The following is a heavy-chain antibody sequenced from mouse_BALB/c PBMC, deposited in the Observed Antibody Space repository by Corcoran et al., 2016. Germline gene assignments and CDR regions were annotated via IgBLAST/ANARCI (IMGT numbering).Heavy chain of an antibody. CDR3: ARSGNYAMDY. Sequence: QVQLQQPGAELVKPGASVKMSCKASGYTFTSYNMHWVKQTPGQGLEWIGAIYPGNGDTSYNQKFKGKATLTADKSSSTAYIQLRSKTSDDSAVYYCARSGNYAMDYWGQGTSVTVSS. J-gene: IGHJ4*01. D-gene: IGHD1-1*02. CDR2: IYPGNGDT. V-gene: IGHV1-12*01. CDR1: GYTFTSYN.